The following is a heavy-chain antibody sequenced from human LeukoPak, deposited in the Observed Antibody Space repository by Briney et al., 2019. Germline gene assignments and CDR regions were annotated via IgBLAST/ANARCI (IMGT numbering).Heavy chain of an antibody. Sequence: GGSLRLSCAASGFTFSNYAMSWVRQAPGKGLEWVSSISGSGGRTYYADSVKGRFTISRDNSKNTLYVQMNSLRAEDTAVYYCAKDLTAVTYDSWGQGTLVTVSS. CDR3: AKDLTAVTYDS. CDR2: ISGSGGRT. J-gene: IGHJ4*02. D-gene: IGHD4-17*01. V-gene: IGHV3-23*01. CDR1: GFTFSNYA.